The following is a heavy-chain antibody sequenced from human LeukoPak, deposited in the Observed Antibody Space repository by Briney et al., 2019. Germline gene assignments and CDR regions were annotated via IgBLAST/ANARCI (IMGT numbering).Heavy chain of an antibody. V-gene: IGHV3-20*04. D-gene: IGHD2-15*01. CDR2: INLNGGSI. CDR1: GFSFDDYG. J-gene: IGHJ4*02. Sequence: GGSLRLSCAVSGFSFDDYGMSWVRQVPGKGLEWVSGINLNGGSIGYADSVKGRFTISRDNAKNSLYLQMNSLRVEDTAFYYCARDSVVGVATWDYWGQGTLVTVSS. CDR3: ARDSVVGVATWDY.